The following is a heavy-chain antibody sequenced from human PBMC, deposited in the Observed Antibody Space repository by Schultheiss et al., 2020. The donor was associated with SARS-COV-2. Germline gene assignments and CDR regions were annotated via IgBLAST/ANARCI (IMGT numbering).Heavy chain of an antibody. CDR3: AKKLARAVAGTFDY. CDR1: GFTFSSYG. Sequence: GGSLRLSCAASGFTFSSYGMHWVRQAPGKGLEWVAVISYDGSNKYYADSVKGRFTISRDNSKNTLYLQMNSLRAEDTAVYYCAKKLARAVAGTFDYWGQGTLVTVSS. D-gene: IGHD6-19*01. V-gene: IGHV3-30*18. J-gene: IGHJ4*02. CDR2: ISYDGSNK.